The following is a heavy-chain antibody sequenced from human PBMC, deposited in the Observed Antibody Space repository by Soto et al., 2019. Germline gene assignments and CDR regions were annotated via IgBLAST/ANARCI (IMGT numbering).Heavy chain of an antibody. V-gene: IGHV4-39*01. Sequence: PSETLSLTCTVSGGSISSSSYYWGWIRQPPGKGLEWIGSIYYSGSTYYNPSLKSRVTISVDTSKNQFSLKLSSVTAADTAVYYCARLRRPVKHDYGDGDYWGQGTLVTVSS. D-gene: IGHD4-17*01. CDR3: ARLRRPVKHDYGDGDY. CDR1: GGSISSSSYY. CDR2: IYYSGST. J-gene: IGHJ4*02.